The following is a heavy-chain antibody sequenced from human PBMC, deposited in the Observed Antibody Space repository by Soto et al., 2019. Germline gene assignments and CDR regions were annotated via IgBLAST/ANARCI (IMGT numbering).Heavy chain of an antibody. V-gene: IGHV3-30-3*01. Sequence: PGGSLRLSCAASGFTFSSYAMHWVRQAPGKGLEWVAVISYDGSNKYYADSVKGRFTISRDNSKNTLYLQMNSLRAEDTAVYYCARDGGYGGPFDYWGQGTLVT. CDR2: ISYDGSNK. J-gene: IGHJ4*02. CDR1: GFTFSSYA. CDR3: ARDGGYGGPFDY. D-gene: IGHD3-16*01.